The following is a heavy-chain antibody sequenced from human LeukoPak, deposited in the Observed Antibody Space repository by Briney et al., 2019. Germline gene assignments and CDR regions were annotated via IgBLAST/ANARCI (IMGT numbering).Heavy chain of an antibody. Sequence: GASVKVSCKASGYIFTTSAIYWVRQAPGRRPEWMGWINAGNGNTKYSQKFQDRVSLTRDTSASAAYRELSRLTPEDTAVYYCTTSVSEGDEDGILTGFNYWGQGTLVTVSS. D-gene: IGHD3-9*01. CDR3: TTSVSEGDEDGILTGFNY. V-gene: IGHV1-3*01. CDR1: GYIFTTSA. J-gene: IGHJ4*02. CDR2: INAGNGNT.